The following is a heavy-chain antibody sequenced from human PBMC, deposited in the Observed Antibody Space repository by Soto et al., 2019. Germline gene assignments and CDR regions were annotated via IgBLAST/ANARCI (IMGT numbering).Heavy chain of an antibody. J-gene: IGHJ4*02. Sequence: GGSLRLSCAASGFTFTNYYISWIRQSPGKGLEWVSYISANNVYTNYADSVKGRFTISRDNGKNSVYLQMNGLRAEDTAVYYCARDLEVGSYLYYFDFWGQGALVTVSS. CDR2: ISANNVYT. D-gene: IGHD1-26*01. CDR1: GFTFTNYY. V-gene: IGHV3-11*06. CDR3: ARDLEVGSYLYYFDF.